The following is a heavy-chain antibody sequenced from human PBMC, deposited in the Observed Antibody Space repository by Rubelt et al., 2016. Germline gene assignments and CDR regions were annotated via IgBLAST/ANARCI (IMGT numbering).Heavy chain of an antibody. CDR3: AGPKSDRGYSYGYKVYFDY. D-gene: IGHD5-18*01. J-gene: IGHJ4*02. CDR2: IYYSGST. CDR1: AGSISSNSYY. V-gene: IGHV4-39*01. Sequence: ETLSLTCTVSAGSISSNSYYWGWIRQPPGKGLEWIGSIYYSGSTYYNPSLKSRVTISVDTSKNQFSLKLSSVTAADTAVYYCAGPKSDRGYSYGYKVYFDYWGQGTLVTVSS.